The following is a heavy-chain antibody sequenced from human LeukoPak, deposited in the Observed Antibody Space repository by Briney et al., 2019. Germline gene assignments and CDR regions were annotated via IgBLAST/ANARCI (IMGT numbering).Heavy chain of an antibody. Sequence: SETLSLTCTVSGGSISSYYWSWIRQPPGKGLEWIGSVYYTGASYYNPSLKSRVTISIDTSKNHFSLNLTSVTAADTAVYYCARGAPPQNWGQGALVTVSS. CDR3: ARGAPPQN. CDR1: GGSISSYY. V-gene: IGHV4-59*12. CDR2: VYYTGAS. J-gene: IGHJ4*02.